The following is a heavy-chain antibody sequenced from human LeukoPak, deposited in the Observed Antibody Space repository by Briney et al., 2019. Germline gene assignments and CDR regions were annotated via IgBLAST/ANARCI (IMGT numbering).Heavy chain of an antibody. CDR2: INPNSGGT. CDR1: GYTYTGYY. V-gene: IGHV1-2*01. D-gene: IGHD2-15*01. Sequence: ASVKVSCKASGYTYTGYYMHWVRQAPGQGLEWMGWINPNSGGTNYAQKFQGRVTITRDTSASTAYMELSSLRSEDTVVYYCARDQGDIVVVVALYFDYWGQGTLVTVSS. J-gene: IGHJ4*02. CDR3: ARDQGDIVVVVALYFDY.